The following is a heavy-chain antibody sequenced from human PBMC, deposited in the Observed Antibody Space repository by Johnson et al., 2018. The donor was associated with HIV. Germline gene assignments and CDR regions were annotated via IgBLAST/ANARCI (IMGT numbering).Heavy chain of an antibody. CDR1: GFTFSSYA. Sequence: VQLVESGGGLVQPGGSLRLSCAASGFTFSSYAMSWVRQAPGKGLEWVSAVSGSADSTYYADSVKGRFTISRDNSKNTLFLQMNSLRAEDTAVYYCARRCSSSSCSHGAFDIWGQGTRVTVSS. CDR3: ARRCSSSSCSHGAFDI. D-gene: IGHD2-2*01. CDR2: VSGSADST. J-gene: IGHJ3*02. V-gene: IGHV3-23*04.